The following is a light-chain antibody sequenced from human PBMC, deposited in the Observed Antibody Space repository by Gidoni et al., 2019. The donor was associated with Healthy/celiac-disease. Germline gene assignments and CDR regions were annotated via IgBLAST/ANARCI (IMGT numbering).Light chain of an antibody. CDR3: QQYNNWPWT. CDR2: GAS. J-gene: IGKJ1*01. V-gene: IGKV3-15*01. CDR1: QSVSSN. Sequence: EIVMTQSPATLSVSPGERATLSCRASQSVSSNLAWYQQKPGQAPRLLIYGASTRATGIPARFSGSGSGTEFTLTISSLQSEDFAVDYCQQYNNWPWTFXQXTKVESK.